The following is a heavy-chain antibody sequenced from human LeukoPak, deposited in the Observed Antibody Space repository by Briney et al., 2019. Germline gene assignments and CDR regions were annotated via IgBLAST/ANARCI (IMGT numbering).Heavy chain of an antibody. CDR3: AKAWRKNQLLSNVDY. V-gene: IGHV3-23*01. D-gene: IGHD2-2*01. J-gene: IGHJ4*02. CDR1: GFTFSSYV. CDR2: ISGSGGST. Sequence: GGSLRLSCAASGFTFSSYVMSWVRQAPGKGLEWVSAISGSGGSTNYADSVKGRFTISRDNSKSTLYPQMNSLRAEDTAVYYCAKAWRKNQLLSNVDYWGQGTLVIVSS.